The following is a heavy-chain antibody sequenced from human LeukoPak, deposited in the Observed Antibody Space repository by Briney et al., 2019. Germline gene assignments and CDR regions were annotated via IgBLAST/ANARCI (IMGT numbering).Heavy chain of an antibody. J-gene: IGHJ4*02. CDR1: GYTLTELS. V-gene: IGHV1-24*01. D-gene: IGHD5-18*01. CDR2: FDPEDGET. Sequence: GASVKVSCKVSGYTLTELSMHWVRQAPGKGLEWMGGFDPEDGETIYAQKFQGRVTMTEDTSTDTAYMELSSLRSEDTAVYYCARDSPYIYSYGYGGDYWGQGTLVTVSS. CDR3: ARDSPYIYSYGYGGDY.